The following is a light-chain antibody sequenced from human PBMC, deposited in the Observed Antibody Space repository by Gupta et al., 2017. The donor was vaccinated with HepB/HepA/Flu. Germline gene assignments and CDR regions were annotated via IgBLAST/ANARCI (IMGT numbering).Light chain of an antibody. CDR3: QQRRSWPRTWS. CDR1: QSVDNY. Sequence: PGERASLSCRASQSVDNYLAWYQQKPGQPPRLVVYDASNRATGIPDRFSGSGSGTEFTLTINSLEPEDFAVYYCQQRRSWPRTWSFGQGTKVEVK. CDR2: DAS. V-gene: IGKV3-11*01. J-gene: IGKJ1*01.